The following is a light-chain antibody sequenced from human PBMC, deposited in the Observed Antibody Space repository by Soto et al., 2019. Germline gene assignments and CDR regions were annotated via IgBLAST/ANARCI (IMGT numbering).Light chain of an antibody. V-gene: IGKV4-1*01. Sequence: DIVMTQSPDSLAVFLGERATINCKSSQSVLYSSNNKNYLAWYQQRPGQPPKLLIYWASTRESGVPDRFSGSGSGTDFNITIPSLQAEDVAVYYCQQYESTPPTFGQGTKLEIK. CDR3: QQYESTPPT. CDR2: WAS. J-gene: IGKJ2*01. CDR1: QSVLYSSNNKNY.